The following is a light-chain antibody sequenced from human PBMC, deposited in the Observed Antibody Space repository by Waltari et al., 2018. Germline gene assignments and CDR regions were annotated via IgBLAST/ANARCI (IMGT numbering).Light chain of an antibody. Sequence: DIHMTQSPSSLSASVGDRVTITCRASQRIRSYLNWYQQKPGEAPKLQIYAAASLQTGVPSRVSGSGSGTDFTLTISSLQPEDFATYYCQQSYSTWTFGQGTKVEIK. CDR1: QRIRSY. CDR3: QQSYSTWT. CDR2: AAA. V-gene: IGKV1-39*01. J-gene: IGKJ1*01.